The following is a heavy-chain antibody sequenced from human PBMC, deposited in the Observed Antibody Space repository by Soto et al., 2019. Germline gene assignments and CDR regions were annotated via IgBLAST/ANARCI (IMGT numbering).Heavy chain of an antibody. D-gene: IGHD2-2*01. CDR3: ARALRGCSSTSCHATKFDP. Sequence: ASVKVSCKASGYTFTGYYMHCVRQAPGQGLEWMGWINPNSGGTNYAQKFQSWVTMTRDTSISTAYMELSRLRSDDTAVYYCARALRGCSSTSCHATKFDPWGQGTLVTVSS. V-gene: IGHV1-2*04. J-gene: IGHJ5*02. CDR2: INPNSGGT. CDR1: GYTFTGYY.